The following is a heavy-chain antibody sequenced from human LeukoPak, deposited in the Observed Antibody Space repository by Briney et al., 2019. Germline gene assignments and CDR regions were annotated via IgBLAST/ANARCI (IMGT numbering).Heavy chain of an antibody. CDR1: GFTFSTSA. Sequence: SVKVSCKASGFTFSTSAVQWVRQARGQRFEWIGWIGVGSGNTNYAERFQQRVTITRDMSTSTTYMELSSLRSEDTAVHYCAADHDYSLTYDSYGPLDAWGQGTLVTVSS. J-gene: IGHJ5*02. CDR2: IGVGSGNT. CDR3: AADHDYSLTYDSYGPLDA. D-gene: IGHD4-11*01. V-gene: IGHV1-58*01.